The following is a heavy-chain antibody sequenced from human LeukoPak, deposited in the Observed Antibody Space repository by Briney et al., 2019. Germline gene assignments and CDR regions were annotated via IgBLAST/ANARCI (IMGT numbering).Heavy chain of an antibody. CDR1: GFTFSSYA. Sequence: GGSLRLSCVASGFTFSSYAMNWVRQAPGKGLEWVLGISGSGGSTNYADSVKGRFTISRDNSKNTLYLQMNSLRAEDTAVYYCARNDRYSSSPNYYFDYWGQGTLVTVSS. V-gene: IGHV3-23*01. J-gene: IGHJ4*02. CDR2: ISGSGGST. D-gene: IGHD6-13*01. CDR3: ARNDRYSSSPNYYFDY.